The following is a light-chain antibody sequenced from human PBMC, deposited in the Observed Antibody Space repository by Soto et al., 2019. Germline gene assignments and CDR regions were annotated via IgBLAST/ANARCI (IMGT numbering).Light chain of an antibody. Sequence: DIQMTQSPSTLSASVGDRVTITCRASQSISYWLAWYQQKPGKAPKVLIYDASSLESGVPSRFSGSGSGTEFTLTISSLQPDDSATYYCQQYNTYWTFGQGTKVDIK. V-gene: IGKV1-5*01. CDR1: QSISYW. CDR3: QQYNTYWT. CDR2: DAS. J-gene: IGKJ1*01.